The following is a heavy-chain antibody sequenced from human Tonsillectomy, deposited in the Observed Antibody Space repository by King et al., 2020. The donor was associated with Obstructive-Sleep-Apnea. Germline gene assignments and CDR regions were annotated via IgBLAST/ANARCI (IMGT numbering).Heavy chain of an antibody. J-gene: IGHJ4*02. CDR3: ARVDSGSYTDY. Sequence: VKLVESGGGVVQPGRSLRLSCAASGFTFSNYGMHWVRQVPGKGLEWVAVIWYDGSNKYYADSVKGRFTISRDNSKSTLYLQMNSLRVEDTAVYYCARVDSGSYTDYWGQGTLVTVSS. D-gene: IGHD1-26*01. CDR1: GFTFSNYG. CDR2: IWYDGSNK. V-gene: IGHV3-33*01.